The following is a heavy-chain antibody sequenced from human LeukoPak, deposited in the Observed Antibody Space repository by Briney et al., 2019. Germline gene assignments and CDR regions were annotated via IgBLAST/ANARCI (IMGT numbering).Heavy chain of an antibody. CDR2: ISGSGGST. Sequence: GGTLRLSCAASGFTFSSYGMSWVRQAPGKGLEWVSAISGSGGSTYYADSVKGRFTISRDNAKNSLYLQMNSLRAEDTAVYYCARRYYDYVWGSYRYHDYFDYWGQGTLVTVSS. V-gene: IGHV3-23*01. CDR3: ARRYYDYVWGSYRYHDYFDY. J-gene: IGHJ4*02. D-gene: IGHD3-16*02. CDR1: GFTFSSYG.